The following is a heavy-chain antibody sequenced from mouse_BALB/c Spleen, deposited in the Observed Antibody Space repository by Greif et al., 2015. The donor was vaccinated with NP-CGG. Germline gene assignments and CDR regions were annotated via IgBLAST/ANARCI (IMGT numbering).Heavy chain of an antibody. V-gene: IGHV2-2*02. CDR3: ARQIYDGYPWFAY. CDR2: TWSGGST. Sequence: QVQLKESGPGLVQPSQSLSITCTVSGFSLTSYGVHWVRQSPGKGLEWLGVTWSGGSTDYNAAFISRLSISKDNSKSXVFVKMNSLQANDTAIYYCARQIYDGYPWFAYWGQGTLVTVSA. D-gene: IGHD2-3*01. CDR1: GFSLTSYG. J-gene: IGHJ3*01.